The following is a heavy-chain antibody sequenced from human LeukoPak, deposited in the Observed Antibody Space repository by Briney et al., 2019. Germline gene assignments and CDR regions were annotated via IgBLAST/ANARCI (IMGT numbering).Heavy chain of an antibody. CDR3: ARHHIRSGWYVY. V-gene: IGHV4-39*01. CDR2: IYYSWST. D-gene: IGHD6-19*01. Sequence: SETLSLLCTVSGGPICRSRYHWGWIRQPPGKGLEWIGSIYYSWSTYYNPSLKSRVTISVDTSKNQPSLKLSSVTAADTAVYYCARHHIRSGWYVYWGQGTLVTVSS. CDR1: GGPICRSRYH. J-gene: IGHJ4*02.